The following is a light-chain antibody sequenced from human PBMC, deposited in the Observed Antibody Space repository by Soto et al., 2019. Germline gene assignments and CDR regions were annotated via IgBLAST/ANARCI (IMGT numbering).Light chain of an antibody. CDR3: IHVMQTPVT. J-gene: IGKJ3*01. V-gene: IGKV2-28*01. CDR2: LGS. CDR1: QSLLHGTGYNY. Sequence: DIVMTQSPLSLLVTPGEPASISCRSSQSLLHGTGYNYLDWYLQKPGQSPQLLIQLGSMRASGVPDRFSGSGSGTDFTLKISRVEAEDVGLYYCIHVMQTPVTFGPGTKVEI.